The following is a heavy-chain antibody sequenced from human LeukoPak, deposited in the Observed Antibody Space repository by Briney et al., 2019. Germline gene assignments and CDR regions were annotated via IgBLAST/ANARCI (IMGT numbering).Heavy chain of an antibody. CDR2: ISGSSIYI. J-gene: IGHJ4*02. D-gene: IGHD3-22*01. CDR1: GFTFSTYS. V-gene: IGHV3-21*01. CDR3: ARDPPYYDSSGYYYDY. Sequence: KPGGSLRLFCAASGFTFSTYSMNWVRQAPGKGLEWVSSISGSSIYIYYADSVKGRFTISRDNAKNSLYLQMNSLRAEDTAVYYCARDPPYYDSSGYYYDYWGQGTLVTVSP.